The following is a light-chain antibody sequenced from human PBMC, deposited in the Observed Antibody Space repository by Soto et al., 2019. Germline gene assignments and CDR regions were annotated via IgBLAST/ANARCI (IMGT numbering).Light chain of an antibody. V-gene: IGLV2-14*01. CDR1: NSDVGGYNY. CDR3: SSFTASGNYV. Sequence: QSPLTQPASVSRSPGQSIAISRTGTNSDVGGYNYVSWYQQHPGKAPKLMIYDVSNRPSGVSDRFSSSKSGNTPSLTISGLQAEDEAAYYCSSFTASGNYVFGTGTTLTVL. CDR2: DVS. J-gene: IGLJ1*01.